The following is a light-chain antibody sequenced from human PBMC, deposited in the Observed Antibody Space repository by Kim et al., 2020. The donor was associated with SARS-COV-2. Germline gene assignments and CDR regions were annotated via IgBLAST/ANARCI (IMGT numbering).Light chain of an antibody. Sequence: GQRVTISCSGSSSNIGSNTLNWYQQLPGTAPKLLIYSNNQRPSGVLDRFSGSKSGTSASLSIIGLQSEDEAAYYCAAWDDSLNVPVFGGGTQLTVL. CDR3: AAWDDSLNVPV. V-gene: IGLV1-44*01. J-gene: IGLJ2*01. CDR1: SSNIGSNT. CDR2: SNN.